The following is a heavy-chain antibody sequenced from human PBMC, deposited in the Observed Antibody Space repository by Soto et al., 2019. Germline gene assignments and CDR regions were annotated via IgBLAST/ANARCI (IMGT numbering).Heavy chain of an antibody. CDR2: IYYSGST. V-gene: IGHV4-31*03. J-gene: IGHJ4*02. CDR3: ARDSEIVGYY. CDR1: GGSISSGGYY. Sequence: SETLSLTCTVSGGSISSGGYYWSWIRQHPGKGLEWIGYIYYSGSTYYNPSLKSRVTMSVDTSKNQFSLKLSSVTAADTAVYYCARDSEIVGYYWGQGTLVTVSS. D-gene: IGHD2-15*01.